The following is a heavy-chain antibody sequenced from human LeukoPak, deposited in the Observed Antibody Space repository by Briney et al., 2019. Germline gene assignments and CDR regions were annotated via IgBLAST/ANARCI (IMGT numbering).Heavy chain of an antibody. V-gene: IGHV3-23*01. Sequence: GGSLRLSCAASGFTFSSYAMSWVRQAPGKGLEWVSGISGSGGSTYYADSVKGRFTISRDNSKNTLYVQMNSLRAEDTAVYYCAKGDDFWSFNWFDPWGQGTLVTVSS. CDR3: AKGDDFWSFNWFDP. J-gene: IGHJ5*02. CDR2: ISGSGGST. D-gene: IGHD3-3*01. CDR1: GFTFSSYA.